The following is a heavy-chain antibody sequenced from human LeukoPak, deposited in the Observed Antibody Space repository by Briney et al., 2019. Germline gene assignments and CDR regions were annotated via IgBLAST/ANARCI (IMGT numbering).Heavy chain of an antibody. V-gene: IGHV1-46*01. CDR3: TRGENWDFDY. Sequence: ASVKVSCKASGYTFTDYYMHWVRQASGQGLEWMGIINPGGGITKYAQKFQGRVTMTRDTSTSTVYMELSNLRSEDTAVYYCTRGENWDFDYWGQGTLVTVSS. CDR1: GYTFTDYY. D-gene: IGHD7-27*01. J-gene: IGHJ4*02. CDR2: INPGGGIT.